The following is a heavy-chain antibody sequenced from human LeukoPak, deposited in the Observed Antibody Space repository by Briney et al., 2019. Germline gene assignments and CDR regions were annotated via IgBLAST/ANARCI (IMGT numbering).Heavy chain of an antibody. CDR3: ARDRRGYSYGHFDN. D-gene: IGHD5-18*01. CDR1: GFTVITND. CDR2: IYRSDST. V-gene: IGHV3-53*01. J-gene: IGHJ4*02. Sequence: GGSLRLSCAASGFTVITNDMTWVRQAPGKGLEWVSVIYRSDSTYYADSVKGRFTISRDNSKNTLYLQMNSLRGEDTAVYYCARDRRGYSYGHFDNWGQGTLVTVSS.